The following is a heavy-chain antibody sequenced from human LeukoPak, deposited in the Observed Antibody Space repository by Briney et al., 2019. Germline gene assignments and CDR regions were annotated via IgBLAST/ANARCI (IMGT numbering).Heavy chain of an antibody. D-gene: IGHD2-2*01. CDR3: ARDQEHCSGTSCYPYWYDS. CDR2: IYSSGIT. Sequence: SETLSLTCTVSGGSIRNYYWSWIRQSAGKGLEWIGHIYSSGITNYNPSLRSRVTMSVDTSKNRFSLRLSSVTAADTAVYFCARDQEHCSGTSCYPYWYDSWGQGTLVTVSS. J-gene: IGHJ5*01. CDR1: GGSIRNYY. V-gene: IGHV4-4*07.